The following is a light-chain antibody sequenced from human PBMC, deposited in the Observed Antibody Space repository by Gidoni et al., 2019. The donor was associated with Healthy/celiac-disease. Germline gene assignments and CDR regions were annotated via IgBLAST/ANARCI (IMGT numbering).Light chain of an antibody. Sequence: QSALTQPASVSGSPGQSITISCTGTSSDVCGYNYVSWYQQPPGTAPKLMIYEVSHRPSGVSNRFSGSKSGNTASLTISGLQAEDEADYYCSSYTSSSTLVFGGGTKLTVL. V-gene: IGLV2-14*01. CDR3: SSYTSSSTLV. CDR1: SSDVCGYNY. J-gene: IGLJ2*01. CDR2: EVS.